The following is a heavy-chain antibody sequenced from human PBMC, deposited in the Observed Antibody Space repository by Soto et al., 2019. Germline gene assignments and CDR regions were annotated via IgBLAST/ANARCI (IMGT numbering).Heavy chain of an antibody. V-gene: IGHV4-4*07. J-gene: IGHJ5*02. CDR1: GASLSDYY. D-gene: IGHD1-1*01. CDR3: VRDGTKNLRDWFDP. Sequence: SVTLSLTCNVSGASLSDYYWILLRQPPGKGLEWIGRIYATGSSDYNPSLKSRITISVDMSKKQFSLTLRSVTAADTAMYYCVRDGTKNLRDWFDPWGQGILVTVSS. CDR2: IYATGSS.